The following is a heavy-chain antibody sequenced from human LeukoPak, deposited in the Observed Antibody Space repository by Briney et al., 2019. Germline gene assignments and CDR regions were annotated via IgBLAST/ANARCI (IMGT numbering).Heavy chain of an antibody. J-gene: IGHJ4*02. D-gene: IGHD3-10*01. CDR2: ISGGAGGA. V-gene: IGHV3-23*01. CDR3: AKDGGYGSGSYYPDY. Sequence: PGGSLRLSCAASGFTFSSYAMNWVRQAPGKGLEWVSSISGGAGGAVYADSVKGRFTMSRDNSKNTLYLQMNSLRAEDTAVYYCAKDGGYGSGSYYPDYGGQGTLVTVS. CDR1: GFTFSSYA.